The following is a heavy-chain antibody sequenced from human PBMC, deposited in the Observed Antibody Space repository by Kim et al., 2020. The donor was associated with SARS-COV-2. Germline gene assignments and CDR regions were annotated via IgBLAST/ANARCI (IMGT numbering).Heavy chain of an antibody. J-gene: IGHJ4*02. D-gene: IGHD2-21*01. CDR3: ARDLTHSVGDY. CDR2: IKQDGRQK. V-gene: IGHV3-7*03. Sequence: GGSLRLSCAASGFTFSNYWLSWVRQAPGKGLEWVANIKQDGRQKYYGDSVKGRFTISRDNAKNTLYLRLNSLRAEDTAVYYCARDLTHSVGDYWGQGTLVTVSS. CDR1: GFTFSNYW.